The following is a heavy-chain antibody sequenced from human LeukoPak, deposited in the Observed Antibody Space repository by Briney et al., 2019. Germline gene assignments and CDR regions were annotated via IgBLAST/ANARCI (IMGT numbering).Heavy chain of an antibody. J-gene: IGHJ6*03. CDR2: ISSSTSTI. Sequence: PGGSLRLSCAASGFTFSSYSMNWVRQAPGKGLEWVSYISSSTSTIYYADSVKGRFTISRDNAKNSLYLQMNSLRAEDTAVYYCARAGTYTYYYYYYMDVWGKGTTVTVSS. D-gene: IGHD1-1*01. CDR3: ARAGTYTYYYYYYMDV. V-gene: IGHV3-48*01. CDR1: GFTFSSYS.